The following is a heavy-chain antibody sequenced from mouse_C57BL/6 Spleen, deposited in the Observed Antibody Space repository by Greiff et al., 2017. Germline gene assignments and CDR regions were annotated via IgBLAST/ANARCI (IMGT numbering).Heavy chain of an antibody. J-gene: IGHJ1*03. Sequence: VQLVESGAELMKPGASVKLSCKATGYTFTGYWIEWVKQRPGHGLEWIGEILPGSGSTNYNEKFKGKAPFTADATSNTTYMQLRSLTTEDSAIYYCARGATTRYFDVWGTGTTVTVSS. CDR2: ILPGSGST. V-gene: IGHV1-9*01. CDR3: ARGATTRYFDV. CDR1: GYTFTGYW. D-gene: IGHD6-1*01.